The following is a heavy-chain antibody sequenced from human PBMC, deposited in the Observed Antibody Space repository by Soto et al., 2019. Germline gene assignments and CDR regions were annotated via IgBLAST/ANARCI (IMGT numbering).Heavy chain of an antibody. CDR3: ARDFWSGSSPIYYFDY. CDR1: GYTFTSYY. Sequence: ASVKVSCKASGYTFTSYYMHWVRQAPGQGLEWMGIINPSGGSTSYAQKFQGRVTMTRDTSTSTVYMELSSLRSEDTAVYYCARDFWSGSSPIYYFDYWGQGTLVTVSS. J-gene: IGHJ4*02. V-gene: IGHV1-46*01. CDR2: INPSGGST. D-gene: IGHD3-3*01.